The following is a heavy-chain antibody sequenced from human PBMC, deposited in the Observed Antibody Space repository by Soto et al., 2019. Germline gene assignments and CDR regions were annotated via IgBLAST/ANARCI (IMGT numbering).Heavy chain of an antibody. CDR1: GGFVSSGNYY. V-gene: IGHV4-34*01. Sequence: QEQLQQWGAGLLKPSETLSLTCAVYGGFVSSGNYYWSWIRQPPGKGLEWIGEMSHSGGTHFNPSLTSRVTISVDTSQNQFSLKMSSVTAADTALYYCARVERGTATTVVDAFDIWGPGTMVTVPS. J-gene: IGHJ3*02. CDR3: ARVERGTATTVVDAFDI. D-gene: IGHD1-1*01. CDR2: MSHSGGT.